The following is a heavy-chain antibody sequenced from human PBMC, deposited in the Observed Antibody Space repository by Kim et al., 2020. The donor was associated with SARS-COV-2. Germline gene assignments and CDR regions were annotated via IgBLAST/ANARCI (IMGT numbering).Heavy chain of an antibody. Sequence: GGSLRLSCAASGFTFSSYEMNWVRQAPGKGLEWISYILGSGTTTYYADSVRGRFTISRDNDKNSLYLQMNSLRAEDTAVYYFSRGPKYSPFDCWGQGTVV. CDR2: ILGSGTTT. V-gene: IGHV3-48*03. CDR3: SRGPKYSPFDC. D-gene: IGHD5-18*01. CDR1: GFTFSSYE. J-gene: IGHJ4*02.